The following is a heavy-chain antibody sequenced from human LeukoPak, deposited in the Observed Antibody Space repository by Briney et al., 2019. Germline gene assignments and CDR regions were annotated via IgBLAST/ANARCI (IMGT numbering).Heavy chain of an antibody. D-gene: IGHD3-9*01. CDR3: AKGCLTGYYQDYYYYAMDV. Sequence: GGSLRLSCAASGFTFSSYAMGWVRQAPGKGLEWVSAISGSGGSTYYADSVKGRFTISRDNSKNTLYLQMNTLRAEDTAVYYCAKGCLTGYYQDYYYYAMDVWGQGTTVTVSS. V-gene: IGHV3-23*01. CDR2: ISGSGGST. CDR1: GFTFSSYA. J-gene: IGHJ6*02.